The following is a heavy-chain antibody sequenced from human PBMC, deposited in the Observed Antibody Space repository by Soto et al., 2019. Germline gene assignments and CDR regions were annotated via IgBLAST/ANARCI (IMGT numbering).Heavy chain of an antibody. D-gene: IGHD3-16*01. V-gene: IGHV1-8*01. Sequence: QVQLVQSGAEVKKPGASVKVSCKASGYTFTRYDINWVRQATGQGLEWMGWMNPNSSNTGYAQKFQGRVTMTRNTSINTAYMEVSSLRSEDTAVYFCTTGLSLREYFDYWGQGTLVTVSS. J-gene: IGHJ4*02. CDR1: GYTFTRYD. CDR2: MNPNSSNT. CDR3: TTGLSLREYFDY.